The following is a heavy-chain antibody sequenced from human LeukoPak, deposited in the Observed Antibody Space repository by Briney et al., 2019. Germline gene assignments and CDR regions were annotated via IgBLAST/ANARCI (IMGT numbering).Heavy chain of an antibody. V-gene: IGHV3-23*01. Sequence: GGSLRLSCAASGFTFSSYAMSWVRQAPGKGQEWVSAIISGSGISTYYADSVKGRFTISRDNSKNTLYLQMNSLRAEDTAVYYCARAHNSGTGYYFDYWGQGTLVTVSS. CDR2: IISGSGIST. D-gene: IGHD2/OR15-2a*01. CDR3: ARAHNSGTGYYFDY. J-gene: IGHJ4*02. CDR1: GFTFSSYA.